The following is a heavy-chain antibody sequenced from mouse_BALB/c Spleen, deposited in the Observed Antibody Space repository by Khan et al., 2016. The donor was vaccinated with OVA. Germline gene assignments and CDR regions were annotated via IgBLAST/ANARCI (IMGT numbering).Heavy chain of an antibody. Sequence: QVQLQQSGAELARPGASVKMSCQASGYTFTSNTMHWVKQRPGQGLEWIGYIIPRTPYTNYKQKFKDTATLTADKSYSKAYMQLSSLTSEDSSVYYCARRTTDYAMDDWGQGTSVTVSS. CDR3: ARRTTDYAMDD. CDR1: GYTFTSNT. J-gene: IGHJ4*01. CDR2: IIPRTPYT. V-gene: IGHV1-4*01. D-gene: IGHD2-14*01.